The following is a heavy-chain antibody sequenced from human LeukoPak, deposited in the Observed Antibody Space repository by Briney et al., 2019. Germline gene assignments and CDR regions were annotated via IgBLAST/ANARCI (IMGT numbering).Heavy chain of an antibody. D-gene: IGHD1-7*01. Sequence: SETLSLTCTVSGGSISSYYWSWIRQTPGKGLEWIGYIYYSGSTNYNPSLKSRVTISVDTSKNQFSLKLSSVTAADTAVYHCARDNWNYGSSMDVWGQGTTVTVSS. J-gene: IGHJ6*02. CDR2: IYYSGST. V-gene: IGHV4-59*13. CDR3: ARDNWNYGSSMDV. CDR1: GGSISSYY.